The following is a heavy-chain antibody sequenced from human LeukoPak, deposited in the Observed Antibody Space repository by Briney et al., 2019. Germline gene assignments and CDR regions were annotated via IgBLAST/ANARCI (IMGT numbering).Heavy chain of an antibody. CDR1: GFTVSSNY. CDR2: IYSGGST. J-gene: IGHJ4*02. CDR3: AKAAGPHYYDSSGYYFE. D-gene: IGHD3-22*01. V-gene: IGHV3-66*01. Sequence: GGSLRLSCAASGFTVSSNYMSWVRQAPGKGLEWVSVIYSGGSTYYADSVKGRFTISRDNSKNTLYLQMNSLRAEDTAVYYCAKAAGPHYYDSSGYYFEWGQGTLVTVSS.